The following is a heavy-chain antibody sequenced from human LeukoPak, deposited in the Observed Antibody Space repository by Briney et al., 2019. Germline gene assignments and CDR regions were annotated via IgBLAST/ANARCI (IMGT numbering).Heavy chain of an antibody. CDR2: TNTNSGST. CDR3: ALLKGVRALQLGT. V-gene: IGHV1-2*02. Sequence: ASVKVSCKHPVYTFSVFLLYSRPPAPGQGLEWMGWTNTNSGSTNYAQKFQGRVTITRPKSIRKAYMELNRPRSDDTALYYCALLKGVRALQLGTWGEGNLVTVSS. J-gene: IGHJ4*02. CDR1: VYTFSVFL. D-gene: IGHD5-24*01.